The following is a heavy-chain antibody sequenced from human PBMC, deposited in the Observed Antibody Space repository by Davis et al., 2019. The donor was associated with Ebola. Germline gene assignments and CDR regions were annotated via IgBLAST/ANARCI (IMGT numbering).Heavy chain of an antibody. D-gene: IGHD6-6*01. J-gene: IGHJ4*02. V-gene: IGHV3-30-3*01. CDR3: ARGGQLVKKAFDY. CDR1: GFTFSSYA. CDR2: ISYDGSNK. Sequence: PGGSLRLSCAASGFTFSSYAMHWVRQAPGKGLEWVAVISYDGSNKYYADSVKGRFTISRDNSKNTLYLQMNSLRAEDTAVYYCARGGQLVKKAFDYWGQGTLVTVSS.